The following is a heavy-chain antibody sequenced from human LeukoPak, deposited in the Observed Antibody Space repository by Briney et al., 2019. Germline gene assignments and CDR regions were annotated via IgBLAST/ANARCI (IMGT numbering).Heavy chain of an antibody. CDR1: GYTFTSYD. CDR2: MNPNSGNT. Sequence: ASVKVSCKASGYTFTSYDINWVRQATGQGLEWMGWMNPNSGNTGYAQKFQGRVTMTRDTSISTAYMELSRLRSDDTAVYYCARVPGYSSSDAFDIWGQGTMVTVSS. V-gene: IGHV1-8*02. J-gene: IGHJ3*02. D-gene: IGHD6-13*01. CDR3: ARVPGYSSSDAFDI.